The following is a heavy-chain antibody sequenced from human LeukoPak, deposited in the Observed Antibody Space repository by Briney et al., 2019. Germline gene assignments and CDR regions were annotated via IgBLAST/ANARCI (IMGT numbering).Heavy chain of an antibody. CDR3: ASSPYSSSSVFDY. D-gene: IGHD6-6*01. CDR2: IYYSGST. V-gene: IGHV4-39*01. J-gene: IGHJ4*02. Sequence: IGSIYYSGSTYYNPSLKSRVTISVDTSKNQFSLKLSSVTAADTAVYYCASSPYSSSSVFDYWGQGTLVTVSS.